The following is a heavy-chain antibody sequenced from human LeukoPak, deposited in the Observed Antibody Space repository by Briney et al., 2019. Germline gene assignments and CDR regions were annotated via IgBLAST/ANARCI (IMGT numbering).Heavy chain of an antibody. V-gene: IGHV4-39*07. CDR2: IYYSGST. D-gene: IGHD3-22*01. CDR3: AKDTGWLFFDAFDI. J-gene: IGHJ3*02. Sequence: SETLSLTCTVSGGSISSSSYYWGWIRQPPGKGLEWIGSIYYSGSTYYNPSLKSRVTISVDTSKNQFSLKLSSVTAADTAVYYCAKDTGWLFFDAFDIWGQGTMVTVSS. CDR1: GGSISSSSYY.